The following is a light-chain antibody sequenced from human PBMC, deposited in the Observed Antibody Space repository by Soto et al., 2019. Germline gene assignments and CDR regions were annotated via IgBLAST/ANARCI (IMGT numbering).Light chain of an antibody. Sequence: QSALTQPASVSGSPGQSIAISCTGTRSDVGAYNYVSWYQQHPGKAPKLMISEVTNRPSGVSDRFSGSKSGNTASLTISGLQAEDEADYYCSSFTSGFTFVFGTGTKLTVL. J-gene: IGLJ1*01. CDR2: EVT. CDR1: RSDVGAYNY. V-gene: IGLV2-14*01. CDR3: SSFTSGFTFV.